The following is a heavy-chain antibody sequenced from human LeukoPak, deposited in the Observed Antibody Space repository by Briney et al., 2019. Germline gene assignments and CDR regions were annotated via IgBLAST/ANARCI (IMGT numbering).Heavy chain of an antibody. CDR2: IRYDGSIK. V-gene: IGHV3-30*02. CDR3: ASGLAVAGPD. CDR1: GFTFSNYG. J-gene: IGHJ4*02. Sequence: PGGSLRLSCTASGFTFSNYGMHWVRQAPGKGLVWVAFIRYDGSIKYYVDSVKGRFTISRDNSKNTLYLQMNSLRAEDTAVYYCASGLAVAGPDWGQGTLVTVSS. D-gene: IGHD6-19*01.